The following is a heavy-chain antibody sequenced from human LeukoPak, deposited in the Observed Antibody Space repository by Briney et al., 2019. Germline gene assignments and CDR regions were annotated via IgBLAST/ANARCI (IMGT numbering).Heavy chain of an antibody. D-gene: IGHD3-9*01. CDR3: AKDFDYYDILTGYYGSAHRNSPFDY. V-gene: IGHV3-23*01. Sequence: GGTLRLSCAASGFTFSSYGMSWVRQAPGKGLEWVSAISGSGGSTYYADSVKGRFTISRDNSKNTLYLQMNSLRAEDTAVYYCAKDFDYYDILTGYYGSAHRNSPFDYWGQGTLVTVSS. CDR2: ISGSGGST. CDR1: GFTFSSYG. J-gene: IGHJ4*02.